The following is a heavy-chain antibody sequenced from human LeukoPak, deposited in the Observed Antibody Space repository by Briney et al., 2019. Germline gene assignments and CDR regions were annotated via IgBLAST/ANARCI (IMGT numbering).Heavy chain of an antibody. V-gene: IGHV3-23*01. CDR1: GFTFSSYA. CDR3: AKDESVRYFDWYRWQGAFDI. Sequence: PGGSLRLSCAASGFTFSSYAMSWVRQAPGKGLEWVSAISGSGGSTYYADSVKGRFTISRDNSKNTLYLQMNSLRAEDTAVYYCAKDESVRYFDWYRWQGAFDIWGQGTMVTVSS. CDR2: ISGSGGST. D-gene: IGHD3-9*01. J-gene: IGHJ3*02.